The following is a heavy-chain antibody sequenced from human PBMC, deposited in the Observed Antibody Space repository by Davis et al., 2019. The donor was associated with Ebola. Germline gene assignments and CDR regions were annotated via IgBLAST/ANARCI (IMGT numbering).Heavy chain of an antibody. J-gene: IGHJ4*02. V-gene: IGHV3-11*04. CDR1: GFTFSDYY. D-gene: IGHD2/OR15-2a*01. Sequence: PGGSLRLSCAASGFTFSDYYMSWIRQAPGKGLEWVSYISGRGTTIYYADSVKGRFTISRDNAKSSLYLQVNRLRVEDTAVYYCARHGRLYYFDYWGQGTLVTVSS. CDR2: ISGRGTTI. CDR3: ARHGRLYYFDY.